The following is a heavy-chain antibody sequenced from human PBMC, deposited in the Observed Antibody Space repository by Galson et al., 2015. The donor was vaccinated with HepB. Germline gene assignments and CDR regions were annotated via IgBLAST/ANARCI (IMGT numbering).Heavy chain of an antibody. V-gene: IGHV1-18*01. D-gene: IGHD6-13*01. Sequence: SVKVSCKASGYTFTSYGISWVRQAPGQGLEWMGWISAYNGNTNYAQKLQGRVTITADKSTSTAYMELSSLRSEDTAVYYCARGLQLGPHDYWGQGTLVTVSS. J-gene: IGHJ4*02. CDR2: ISAYNGNT. CDR1: GYTFTSYG. CDR3: ARGLQLGPHDY.